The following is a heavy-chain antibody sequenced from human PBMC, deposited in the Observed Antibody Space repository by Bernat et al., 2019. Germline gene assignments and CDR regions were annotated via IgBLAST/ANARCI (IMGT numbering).Heavy chain of an antibody. V-gene: IGHV3-11*04. CDR2: ISSSSTII. Sequence: QVLLVDSGGDLVKPGGSLRLSCAASGFTFTDYYMTWIRQAPGKGLEWVSYISSSSTIIYYADSVKGRFTISRDNSKNTLYLQMNSLRAEDTAVYYCAREREGLWFGTFDYWGQGTLVTVSS. J-gene: IGHJ4*02. D-gene: IGHD3-10*01. CDR1: GFTFTDYY. CDR3: AREREGLWFGTFDY.